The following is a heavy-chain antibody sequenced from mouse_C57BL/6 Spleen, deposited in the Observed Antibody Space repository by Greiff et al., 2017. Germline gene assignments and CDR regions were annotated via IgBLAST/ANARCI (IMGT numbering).Heavy chain of an antibody. CDR3: ARITTVVAPFDY. V-gene: IGHV1-4*01. CDR2: INPSSGYT. Sequence: VQLQQSGAELVRPGASVKMSCTASGYTFTSYTMHWVKQRPGQGLEWIGYINPSSGYTKYNQKFKDKATLTADKTSSTAYMQLSSLTSEDSAVYYCARITTVVAPFDYWGQGTTLTVSS. CDR1: GYTFTSYT. D-gene: IGHD1-1*01. J-gene: IGHJ2*01.